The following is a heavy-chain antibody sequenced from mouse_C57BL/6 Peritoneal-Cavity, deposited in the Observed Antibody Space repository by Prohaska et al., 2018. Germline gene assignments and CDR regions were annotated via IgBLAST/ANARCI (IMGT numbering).Heavy chain of an antibody. D-gene: IGHD2-1*01. CDR3: MRYGNYWYFDV. CDR2: INSDCSAI. CDR1: GFTFSGFW. Sequence: EVQLLETGGGLVQPGGSRGLSCEGSGFTFSGFWMSWVRQTPGKTLEWIGDINSDCSAINYAPSIKDRFTIFRDNDKSTMYLQMSNVRSEDIATYFCMRYGNYWYFDVWGTGTTVTVSS. V-gene: IGHV11-2*01. J-gene: IGHJ1*03.